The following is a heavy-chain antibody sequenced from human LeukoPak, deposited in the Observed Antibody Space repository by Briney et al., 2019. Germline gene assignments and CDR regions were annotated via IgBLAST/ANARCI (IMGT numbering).Heavy chain of an antibody. CDR2: MYYSGST. Sequence: SETLSLTCTVSGGSISSSSYYWGWIRQPPGKGLEWIGSMYYSGSTYYNPSLKSRVTISVDTSKNQFSLKLSSVTAADTAVYYCVRWESGYSGKPVDYWGQGTLVTVSS. J-gene: IGHJ4*02. D-gene: IGHD5-12*01. CDR1: GGSISSSSYY. CDR3: VRWESGYSGKPVDY. V-gene: IGHV4-39*01.